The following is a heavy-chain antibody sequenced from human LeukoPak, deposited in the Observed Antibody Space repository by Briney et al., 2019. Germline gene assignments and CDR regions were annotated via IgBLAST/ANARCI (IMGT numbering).Heavy chain of an antibody. CDR1: GGSFSGYY. CDR3: ARARKTYYYDSSGYKFDY. J-gene: IGHJ4*02. Sequence: SETLSLTCAVYGGSFSGYYWSWIRQPPGKGLEWIGEINHSGSTNYNPSLKSRVTISVDKSKNQFSLKLSSVTAADTAVYYCARARKTYYYDSSGYKFDYWGQGTLVTVSS. CDR2: INHSGST. V-gene: IGHV4-34*01. D-gene: IGHD3-22*01.